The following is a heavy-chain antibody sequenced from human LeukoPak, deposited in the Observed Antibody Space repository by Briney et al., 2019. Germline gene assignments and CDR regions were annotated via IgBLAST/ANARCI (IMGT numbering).Heavy chain of an antibody. CDR2: TYYRSKWYN. CDR1: GDSVSTNSAA. CDR3: AREGIYGERRDYSGSYYQSYFDY. D-gene: IGHD1-26*01. Sequence: SQTLSLTCAISGDSVSTNSAAWNWIRQSPSRGLEWLGRTYYRSKWYNDYAVSVKSRITINADTYKNQFSLQLNSVTPEDTSVYYCAREGIYGERRDYSGSYYQSYFDYWGQGTLVTVSS. J-gene: IGHJ4*02. V-gene: IGHV6-1*01.